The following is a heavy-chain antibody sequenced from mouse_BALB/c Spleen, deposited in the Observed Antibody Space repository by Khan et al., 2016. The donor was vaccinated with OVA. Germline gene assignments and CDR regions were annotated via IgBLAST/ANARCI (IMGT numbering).Heavy chain of an antibody. CDR1: GFTFSDYY. Sequence: EVQLQESGGGLVKPGGSLKLSCAASGFTFSDYYMYWVRQTPEKRLEWVATISDGGIYTYYPDSVKGRFTISRVDAKNTLYLQVSSLTSEDTAKYYGARGYYGDPLSYWGQGTLVTVSA. J-gene: IGHJ3*01. V-gene: IGHV5-4*02. D-gene: IGHD2-13*01. CDR3: ARGYYGDPLSY. CDR2: ISDGGIYT.